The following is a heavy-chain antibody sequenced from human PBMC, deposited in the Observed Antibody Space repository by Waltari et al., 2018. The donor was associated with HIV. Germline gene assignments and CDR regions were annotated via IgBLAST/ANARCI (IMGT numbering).Heavy chain of an antibody. CDR1: GGSFSGYY. D-gene: IGHD2-2*01. J-gene: IGHJ6*02. CDR2: INHSGST. V-gene: IGHV4-34*01. CDR3: ARRSCSSTSCYARARGGMDV. Sequence: QVQLQQWGAGLLKPSETLSLTCAVYGGSFSGYYWSWIRQPPGKGLEWIGEINHSGSTHYNPSLKSRVTISVDTSKNQCSLKLSSVTAADTAVYYCARRSCSSTSCYARARGGMDVWGQGTTVTVSS.